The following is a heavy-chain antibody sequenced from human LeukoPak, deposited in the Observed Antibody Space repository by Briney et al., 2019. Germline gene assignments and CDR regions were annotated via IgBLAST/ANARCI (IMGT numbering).Heavy chain of an antibody. V-gene: IGHV1-2*02. J-gene: IGHJ4*02. CDR1: GYTFTGYY. D-gene: IGHD2-2*01. CDR2: INPNSGGT. Sequence: ASVKVSCKASGYTFTGYYMHWVRQAPGQGLEWMEWINPNSGGTNYAQKFQGRVTMTRDTSISTAYMELSRLRSDDTAVYYCARVSRKTTSSFDYWGQGTLVTVSS. CDR3: ARVSRKTTSSFDY.